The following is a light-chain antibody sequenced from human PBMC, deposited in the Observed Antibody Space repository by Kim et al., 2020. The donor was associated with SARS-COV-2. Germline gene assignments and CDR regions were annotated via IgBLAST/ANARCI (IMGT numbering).Light chain of an antibody. Sequence: PGQSITISCTGTSSDVGGYNYVSWYQQHPGKAPKLMIYDVSNRPSGVSNRFSGSKSGNTASLTISGLQAEDEADYYCSSYTSSSTLFGTGTKVTVL. V-gene: IGLV2-14*03. CDR3: SSYTSSSTL. CDR1: SSDVGGYNY. J-gene: IGLJ1*01. CDR2: DVS.